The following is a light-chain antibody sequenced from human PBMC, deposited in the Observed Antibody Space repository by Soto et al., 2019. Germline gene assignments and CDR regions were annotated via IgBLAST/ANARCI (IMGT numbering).Light chain of an antibody. CDR2: NVS. CDR3: MHGTHWPPRYI. J-gene: IGKJ2*01. CDR1: QSLVHSDGHTF. V-gene: IGKV2-30*02. Sequence: DVVMTQSPLSPPVTLGQPASISCRSSQSLVHSDGHTFCNWFHQRPGQSPRRLIYNVSNRDSGVPDRVSGSGSATDFTLTISRVEAEDVGVYYCMHGTHWPPRYIFGQGTKLEIK.